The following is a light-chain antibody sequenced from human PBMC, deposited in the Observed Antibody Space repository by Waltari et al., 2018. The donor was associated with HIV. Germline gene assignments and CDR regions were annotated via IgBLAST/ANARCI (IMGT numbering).Light chain of an antibody. CDR1: DSDFCLYNF. CDR2: DVD. Sequence: SAVTQPASVSGLPGQSITISCSGDDSDFCLYNFVSWYQQFPGEPPKLILYDVDSRASGISHRFSGSKSANTASLTISALRAEDEAHYYCASFLGDNTIVFGGGTKVTVL. CDR3: ASFLGDNTIV. J-gene: IGLJ2*01. V-gene: IGLV2-14*03.